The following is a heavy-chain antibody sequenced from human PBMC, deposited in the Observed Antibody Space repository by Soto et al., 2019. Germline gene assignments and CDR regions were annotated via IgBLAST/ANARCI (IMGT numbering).Heavy chain of an antibody. CDR3: AREFLEWLLQYYYYGMDV. CDR1: GFTFSSYW. Sequence: GGSLRLSCAASGFTFSSYWMSWVRQAPGKGLGWVANIKHDGSEKYYVDSVKGRFTISRDNAKNSLYLQMNSLRAEDTAVYYRAREFLEWLLQYYYYGMDVWGQGTTVTVSS. V-gene: IGHV3-7*01. J-gene: IGHJ6*02. CDR2: IKHDGSEK. D-gene: IGHD3-3*01.